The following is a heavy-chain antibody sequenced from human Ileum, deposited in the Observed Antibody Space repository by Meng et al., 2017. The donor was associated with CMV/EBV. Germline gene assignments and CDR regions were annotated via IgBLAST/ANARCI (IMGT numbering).Heavy chain of an antibody. CDR1: GFSLTTRRVA. J-gene: IGHJ4*02. V-gene: IGHV2-5*01. D-gene: IGHD1-14*01. CDR3: AHLDATTRYYYDY. Sequence: SGPTLVKPTQTLTLTCSFSGFSLTTRRVAVGWIRQPPGKALEWLAHIYGNGDNYYSTSLKSRLTITKDSSKNQVVLTMTNVDPVDTATYYCAHLDATTRYYYDYWGQGTLVTVSS. CDR2: IYGNGDN.